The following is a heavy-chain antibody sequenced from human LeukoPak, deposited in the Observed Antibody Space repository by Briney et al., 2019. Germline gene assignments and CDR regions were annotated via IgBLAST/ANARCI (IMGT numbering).Heavy chain of an antibody. D-gene: IGHD1-26*01. V-gene: IGHV3-23*01. CDR1: GFTFSSYA. Sequence: GGSLRLSCAASGFTFSSYAMSWVRQAPGKGLEWVSAISGSGGSTYYADSVRGRFTISRDNSKNTLYLQMNSLRAEDTAVYYCARDIIGVVGATCDYWGQGTLVTVSS. CDR3: ARDIIGVVGATCDY. J-gene: IGHJ4*02. CDR2: ISGSGGST.